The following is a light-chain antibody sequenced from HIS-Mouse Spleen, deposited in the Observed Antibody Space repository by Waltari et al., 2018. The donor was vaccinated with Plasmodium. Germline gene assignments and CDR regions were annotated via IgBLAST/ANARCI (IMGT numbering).Light chain of an antibody. Sequence: QSALTQPASVSGSPGQSITIPCTGTSSAGVGYTYVSWYQQHPGKAPKLMIYDVSNRPSGVSNRFSGSKSGNTASLTISGLQAEDEADYYCSSYTSSSTVVFGGGTKLTVL. CDR1: SSAGVGYTY. CDR2: DVS. CDR3: SSYTSSSTVV. J-gene: IGLJ2*01. V-gene: IGLV2-14*03.